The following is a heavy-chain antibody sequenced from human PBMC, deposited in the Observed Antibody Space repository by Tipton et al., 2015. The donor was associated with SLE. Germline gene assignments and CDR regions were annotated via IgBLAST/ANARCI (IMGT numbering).Heavy chain of an antibody. D-gene: IGHD1-26*01. CDR2: ISAHSGTTI. V-gene: IGHV3-48*03. J-gene: IGHJ3*02. CDR3: ARERWVSGIHPGPFDI. Sequence: VQLVQSGGGLVQPGGSLRLSCAASGFSFTNYEMNWVRQAPGKGLEWVSYISAHSGTTINYADSVKGRSTISRDNAKNSLYLQMNSLRAEDTAVYYCARERWVSGIHPGPFDIWGQGTVVTVSS. CDR1: GFSFTNYE.